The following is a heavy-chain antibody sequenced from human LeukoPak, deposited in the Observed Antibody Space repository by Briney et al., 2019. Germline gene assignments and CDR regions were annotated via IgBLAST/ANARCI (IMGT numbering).Heavy chain of an antibody. CDR2: ISGSGGST. CDR1: GFTFSSYA. CDR3: ARDGDGPRAFDI. D-gene: IGHD5-24*01. V-gene: IGHV3-23*01. J-gene: IGHJ3*02. Sequence: GGSLRLSCAAYGFTFSSYAMSWVRQAPGKGLEWVSAISGSGGSTYYADSVKGRFTISRDNSKNTLYLQMNSLRAEDTAVYYCARDGDGPRAFDIWGQGTMVTVSS.